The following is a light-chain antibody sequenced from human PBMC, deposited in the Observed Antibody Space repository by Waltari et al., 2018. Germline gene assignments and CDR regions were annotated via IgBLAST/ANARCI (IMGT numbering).Light chain of an antibody. J-gene: IGLJ3*02. CDR1: TRTVTRGYH. CDR2: STI. Sequence: QTVVTQAPSLPVSPGGTLTPTRSSSTRTVTRGYHPNWLQQKHGQAPTPLIYSTINKHSWTPARFSGSLLGGKAALTLSGVQPEDEAEYYCLLYYGGIQVFGGGTKLTVL. V-gene: IGLV7-43*01. CDR3: LLYYGGIQV.